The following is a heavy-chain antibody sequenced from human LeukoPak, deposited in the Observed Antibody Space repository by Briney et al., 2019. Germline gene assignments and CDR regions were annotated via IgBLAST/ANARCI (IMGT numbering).Heavy chain of an antibody. J-gene: IGHJ4*02. Sequence: GGSLRLSCTVSGFTFSIFEMNWVRQAPGKGLEWVAYITNSGSTIDYADSVKGRFTISRDNARNSLYLQMNSLRAEDTAIYYCARDPTTLTTFALGYFDYWGQGTLVTVSS. CDR1: GFTFSIFE. CDR2: ITNSGSTI. D-gene: IGHD4-11*01. V-gene: IGHV3-48*03. CDR3: ARDPTTLTTFALGYFDY.